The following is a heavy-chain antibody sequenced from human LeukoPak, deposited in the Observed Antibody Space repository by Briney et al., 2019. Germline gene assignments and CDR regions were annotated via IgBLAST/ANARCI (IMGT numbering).Heavy chain of an antibody. D-gene: IGHD1-7*01. V-gene: IGHV3-48*01. Sequence: GGSLRLSCAASGFTFSGYSMNWVRQAPGKGLEWVSYISGSSSTIYYADSVKGRFTISRDNAKNSLYLQMNSLRAEDTAVYYCARELSGSGTANYWGQGTLVTVSS. CDR3: ARELSGSGTANY. J-gene: IGHJ4*02. CDR1: GFTFSGYS. CDR2: ISGSSSTI.